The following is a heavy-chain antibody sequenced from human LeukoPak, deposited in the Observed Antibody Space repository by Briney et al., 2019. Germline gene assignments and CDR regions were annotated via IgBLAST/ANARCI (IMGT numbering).Heavy chain of an antibody. D-gene: IGHD3-3*01. J-gene: IGHJ4*02. V-gene: IGHV3-7*03. CDR2: IKQDGSEK. CDR3: ARDASVEYFDY. Sequence: PGGSLRLSCAASGFTFSSYWMSWVRQAPGKGLKWVANIKQDGSEKYYVDSVKGRFTISRDNAKNSLYLQMNSLRAEDTAVYYCARDASVEYFDYWGQGTLVTVSS. CDR1: GFTFSSYW.